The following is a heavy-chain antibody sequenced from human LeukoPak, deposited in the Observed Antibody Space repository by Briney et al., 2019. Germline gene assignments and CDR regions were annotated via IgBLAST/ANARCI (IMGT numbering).Heavy chain of an antibody. Sequence: PGGSLRLSCAASGFTFSSYAMSWVRQAPGKGLEWVSAISGSGGGTYYADSVKGRFTISRDNSKNTLYLQMNSLRAEDTAVYYCAKSNDYGDYGGGDYWGQGTLVTVSS. CDR3: AKSNDYGDYGGGDY. D-gene: IGHD4-17*01. CDR2: ISGSGGGT. J-gene: IGHJ4*02. CDR1: GFTFSSYA. V-gene: IGHV3-23*01.